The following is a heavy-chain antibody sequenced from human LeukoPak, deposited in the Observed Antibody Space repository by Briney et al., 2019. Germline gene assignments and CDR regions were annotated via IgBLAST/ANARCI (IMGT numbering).Heavy chain of an antibody. V-gene: IGHV4-39*07. Sequence: WIRQPPGKGLEWIGSIYYSGSTYYNPSLKSRVTISVDTSKNQFSLKLSSVTAADTAVYYCARGGTMIERRWEPPDYWGQGTLVTVSS. CDR2: IYYSGST. D-gene: IGHD3-22*01. J-gene: IGHJ4*02. CDR3: ARGGTMIERRWEPPDY.